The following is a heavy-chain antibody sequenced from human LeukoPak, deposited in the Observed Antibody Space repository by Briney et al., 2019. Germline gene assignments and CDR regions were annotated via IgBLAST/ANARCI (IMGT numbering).Heavy chain of an antibody. CDR2: INPNSGGT. CDR1: GYTFTSYA. CDR3: AREGRVRMITFGGVMANWFDP. Sequence: ASVKVSCKASGYTFTSYAMNWVRQAPGQGLEWMGWINPNSGGTNYAQKFQGRVTMTRDTSISTAYMELSRLRSDDTAVYYCAREGRVRMITFGGVMANWFDPWGQGTLVTVSS. V-gene: IGHV1-2*02. J-gene: IGHJ5*02. D-gene: IGHD3-16*01.